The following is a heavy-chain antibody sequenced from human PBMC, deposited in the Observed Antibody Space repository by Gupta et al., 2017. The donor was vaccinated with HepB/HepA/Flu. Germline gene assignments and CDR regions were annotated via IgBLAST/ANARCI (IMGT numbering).Heavy chain of an antibody. CDR3: AKDPKLNWNYPWYFDY. Sequence: EVKLLESGGGLLQPGGSLRLSCPASGLTFSNYAMTRVRQAPGKGLEWVSGINGSGARTYYADSVKGRFTISRDNSKNTLYLQMNSLGAEDTAVYYCAKDPKLNWNYPWYFDYWGQGTLVTVSS. D-gene: IGHD1-7*01. J-gene: IGHJ4*02. V-gene: IGHV3-23*01. CDR1: GLTFSNYA. CDR2: INGSGART.